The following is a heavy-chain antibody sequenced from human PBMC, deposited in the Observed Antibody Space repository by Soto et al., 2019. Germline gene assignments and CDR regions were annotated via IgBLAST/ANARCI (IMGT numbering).Heavy chain of an antibody. CDR2: ISGSGGST. CDR1: GFTFSSYA. Sequence: EVQLLESGGGLVQPGGSLRLSCAASGFTFSSYAMSWVRQAPGKGLEWVSAISGSGGSTYYADSVKGRLTISRDNSKNTQYLQMNSLRAEDTAVYYCAKDGYSTYYMDVWGKGTTVTVSS. J-gene: IGHJ6*03. CDR3: AKDGYSTYYMDV. D-gene: IGHD6-13*01. V-gene: IGHV3-23*01.